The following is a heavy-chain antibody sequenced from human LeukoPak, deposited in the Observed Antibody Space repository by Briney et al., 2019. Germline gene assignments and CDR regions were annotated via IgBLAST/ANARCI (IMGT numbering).Heavy chain of an antibody. J-gene: IGHJ5*02. Sequence: GGSLRLSCAASGFTFNTYTMNWVRQAPGKGLEWVSSITASSTAIYSADSVKGRFTISRDNAKNFLYLQMNSLRAEDTAVYYCARALGEYGDYVRWFDPWGQGTLLTVSS. CDR3: ARALGEYGDYVRWFDP. CDR1: GFTFNTYT. V-gene: IGHV3-21*01. CDR2: ITASSTAI. D-gene: IGHD4-17*01.